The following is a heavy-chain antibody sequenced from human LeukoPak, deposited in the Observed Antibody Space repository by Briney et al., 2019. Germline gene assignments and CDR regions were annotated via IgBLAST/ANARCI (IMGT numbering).Heavy chain of an antibody. CDR3: AKGSFMVRFYGMDV. CDR2: ISGSGGST. CDR1: GFTFSSYA. V-gene: IGHV3-23*01. D-gene: IGHD3-10*01. J-gene: IGHJ6*02. Sequence: GGSLRLSCAASGFTFSSYAMSWVRQAPGKGLEWVSAISGSGGSTYYADSVKGRFTISRDNSKTTLYLQMNSLRAEDTAVYYCAKGSFMVRFYGMDVWGQGTTVTVSS.